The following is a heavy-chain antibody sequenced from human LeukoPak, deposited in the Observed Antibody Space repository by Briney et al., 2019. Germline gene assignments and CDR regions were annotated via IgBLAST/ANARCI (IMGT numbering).Heavy chain of an antibody. CDR1: GFTFSSYA. V-gene: IGHV3-23*01. J-gene: IGHJ6*02. Sequence: QAGGSLRLSCAASGFTFSSYAMSWVRQAPGKGLEWVSAIRGSGGSTYYADSVKGRFTISRDNAKNSLYLQMNSLRAEDTAVYYCARDDCSGGSCYSSPYYYYGMDVWGQGTTVTVSS. D-gene: IGHD2-15*01. CDR2: IRGSGGST. CDR3: ARDDCSGGSCYSSPYYYYGMDV.